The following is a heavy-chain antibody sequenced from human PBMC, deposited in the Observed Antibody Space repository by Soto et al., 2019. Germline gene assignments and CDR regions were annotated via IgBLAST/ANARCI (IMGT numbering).Heavy chain of an antibody. J-gene: IGHJ4*02. Sequence: GGSLRLSCAASGFTFSSYWMHWVRQAPGKGLVWVSRINSDGSSTSYVDSVKGRFTISRDNAKNTLYLQMNSLRAEDTAVYYCARAGYYGSGDYWGQGTLVTVSS. CDR1: GFTFSSYW. CDR3: ARAGYYGSGDY. D-gene: IGHD3-10*01. CDR2: INSDGSST. V-gene: IGHV3-74*01.